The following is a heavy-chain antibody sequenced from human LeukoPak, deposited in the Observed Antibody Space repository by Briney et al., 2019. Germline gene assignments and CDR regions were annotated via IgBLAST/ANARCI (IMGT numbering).Heavy chain of an antibody. J-gene: IGHJ6*02. CDR3: AKDPTIVTSWTNYYYYGMDV. CDR2: TSYDGRNE. CDR1: GFTFSSYA. D-gene: IGHD3/OR15-3a*01. Sequence: GGSLRLSCAASGFTFSSYAMYWVRQAPGKGLEWVAVTSYDGRNEYYADSVKGRFTVSRDNSKNTVYLQMNNLRVEDTAVYYCAKDPTIVTSWTNYYYYGMDVWGQGTTVTVSS. V-gene: IGHV3-30*18.